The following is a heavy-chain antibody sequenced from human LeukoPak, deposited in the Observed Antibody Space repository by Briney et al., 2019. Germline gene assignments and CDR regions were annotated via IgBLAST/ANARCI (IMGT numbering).Heavy chain of an antibody. Sequence: GGSLRLSCTASGFTFGDYAMSWVRQAPGKGREWVGFIRSKAYGGTTEYAASVKGRFTSSREETKSIAYAQMNSLKTEDTAVYYCTRDDLGGRWLQLLNYYYGMDVWGQGTTVTVSS. D-gene: IGHD5-24*01. V-gene: IGHV3-49*04. CDR2: IRSKAYGGTT. CDR3: TRDDLGGRWLQLLNYYYGMDV. J-gene: IGHJ6*02. CDR1: GFTFGDYA.